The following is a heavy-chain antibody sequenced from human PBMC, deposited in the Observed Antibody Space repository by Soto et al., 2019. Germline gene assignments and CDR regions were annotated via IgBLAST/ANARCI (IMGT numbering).Heavy chain of an antibody. D-gene: IGHD3-3*01. Sequence: GGSLRVSCAASGFTFDDYTMHWVRQAPGKGLEWVSLISWDGGSTYYADSVKGRFTISRDNSKNSLYLQMNSLRTEDTALYYCAKDIGRDFWSGYSYYYGMDVWGQGTTVTVSS. V-gene: IGHV3-43*01. CDR2: ISWDGGST. CDR3: AKDIGRDFWSGYSYYYGMDV. J-gene: IGHJ6*02. CDR1: GFTFDDYT.